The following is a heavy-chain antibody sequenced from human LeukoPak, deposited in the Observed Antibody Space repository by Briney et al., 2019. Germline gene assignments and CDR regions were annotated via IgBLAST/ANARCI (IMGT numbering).Heavy chain of an antibody. J-gene: IGHJ3*02. V-gene: IGHV4-59*01. D-gene: IGHD3-22*01. Sequence: KPSETLFLTCTVSGGSISTYYWSWIRQPPGKGLEWIGYSYYSGSTNYNPSLKSRGTISVDTSKNQFSLKLSSVAPADTAVYYCARGRYYDSGGYYLNDAFDIWGRGTMVTVSS. CDR2: SYYSGST. CDR3: ARGRYYDSGGYYLNDAFDI. CDR1: GGSISTYY.